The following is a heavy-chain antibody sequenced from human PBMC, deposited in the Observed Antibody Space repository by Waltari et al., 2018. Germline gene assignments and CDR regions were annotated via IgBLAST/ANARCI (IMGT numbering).Heavy chain of an antibody. CDR1: CSSFRRGSY. V-gene: IGHV4-38-2*01. Sequence: QLPESGPGRVKPSATRHPTTAGSCSSFRRGSYWGWIRQPPGKGLEWIGSIYHSGSTDYNPSLKSRVTISVDTSKNQFSLKLSSVTAADTAVYYCARSSIAAPSPKDYWGQGTLVTVSS. D-gene: IGHD6-6*01. CDR3: ARSSIAAPSPKDY. CDR2: IYHSGST. J-gene: IGHJ4*02.